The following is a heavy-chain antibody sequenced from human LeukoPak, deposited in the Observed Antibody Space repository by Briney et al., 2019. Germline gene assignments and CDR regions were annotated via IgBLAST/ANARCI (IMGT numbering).Heavy chain of an antibody. D-gene: IGHD4-23*01. CDR3: ARLPTLAAFYYYYYMDV. Sequence: QSGGSLRLSCAASGFTFSSYAMSWVRQAPGKGLEWVSAISGSGGSTYYADSVKGRFTISRDNSKNTLYLQMNSLRAEDTAVYYCARLPTLAAFYYYYYMDVWGKGTTVTISS. V-gene: IGHV3-23*01. J-gene: IGHJ6*03. CDR1: GFTFSSYA. CDR2: ISGSGGST.